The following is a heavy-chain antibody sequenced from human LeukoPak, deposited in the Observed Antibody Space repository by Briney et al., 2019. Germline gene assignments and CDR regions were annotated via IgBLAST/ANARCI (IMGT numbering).Heavy chain of an antibody. CDR3: ARGNKVTYYYDSSGQGDWFDP. V-gene: IGHV4-34*01. J-gene: IGHJ5*02. D-gene: IGHD3-22*01. Sequence: PSETLSLTCAVYGGSFSGYYWSWIRQPPGKGLEWIGEINHSGSTNYNPSLKSRVTISVDTSKDQFSLKLSSVTAADTAVYYCARGNKVTYYYDSSGQGDWFDPWGQGTLVTVSS. CDR2: INHSGST. CDR1: GGSFSGYY.